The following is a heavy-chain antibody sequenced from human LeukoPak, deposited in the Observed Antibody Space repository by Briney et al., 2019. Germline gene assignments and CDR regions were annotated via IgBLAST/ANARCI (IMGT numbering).Heavy chain of an antibody. D-gene: IGHD1-26*01. Sequence: TGGSLTLSCDASGFTFSFYWMNWVRQATGKGLEWVANIKQDGSEKYYVDSVKGRFTISRDNAKNSLYLQMNSLRAEDAAVYYCARDQPVGTTNPDSFDIWGQGTMVTVSS. CDR3: ARDQPVGTTNPDSFDI. V-gene: IGHV3-7*01. J-gene: IGHJ3*02. CDR1: GFTFSFYW. CDR2: IKQDGSEK.